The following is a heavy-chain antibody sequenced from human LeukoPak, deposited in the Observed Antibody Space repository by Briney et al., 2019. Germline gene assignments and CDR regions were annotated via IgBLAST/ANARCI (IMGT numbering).Heavy chain of an antibody. CDR3: AELGITMIGGV. J-gene: IGHJ6*04. Sequence: GGSLRLSCAASGFTFSNYWMSWVRQAPGKGLEWVANIKEDGSEKYLLDSVKGRFTISRDNAKNSLYLQMNSLRAEDTAVYYCAELGITMIGGVWGKGTTVTISS. CDR1: GFTFSNYW. D-gene: IGHD3-10*02. CDR2: IKEDGSEK. V-gene: IGHV3-7*01.